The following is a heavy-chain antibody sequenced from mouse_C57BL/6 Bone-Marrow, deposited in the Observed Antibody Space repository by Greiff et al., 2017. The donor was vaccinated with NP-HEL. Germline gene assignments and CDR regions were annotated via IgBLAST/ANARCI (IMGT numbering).Heavy chain of an antibody. CDR3: ARGDYGSSYFDY. J-gene: IGHJ2*01. Sequence: QVQLQQPGAELVRPGSSVKLSCKASGYTFTSYWMDWVKQRPGQGLEWIGNIYPSDSETHYNQKFKDKATLTVDKSSSTAYMQLSSLTSEDSAVYDCARGDYGSSYFDYWGQGTTLTVSS. CDR2: IYPSDSET. D-gene: IGHD1-1*01. V-gene: IGHV1-61*01. CDR1: GYTFTSYW.